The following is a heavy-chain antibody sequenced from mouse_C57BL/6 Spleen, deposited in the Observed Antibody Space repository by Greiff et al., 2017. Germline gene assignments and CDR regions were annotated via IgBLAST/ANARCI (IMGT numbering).Heavy chain of an antibody. D-gene: IGHD2-2*01. CDR1: GYTFTSYW. J-gene: IGHJ3*01. CDR3: ARGGYDWFAY. Sequence: QVQLQQPGAELVRPGSSVKLSCKASGYTFTSYWMDWVKQRPGQGLEWIGNIYPSDSETHYNQKFKDKATLTVDKSSSTAYMQLSSLTSEDSAVYYCARGGYDWFAYWCQGTLVTVSA. CDR2: IYPSDSET. V-gene: IGHV1-61*01.